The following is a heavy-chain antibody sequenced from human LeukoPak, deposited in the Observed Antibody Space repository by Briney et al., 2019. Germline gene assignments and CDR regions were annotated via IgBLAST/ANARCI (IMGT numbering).Heavy chain of an antibody. Sequence: AASVKVSCKGFGDTFSTFSISWVRQAPGQGLEWMGRIIPINGIVNYARKFQGRVTITADKSTSTAFMELSTLTSDDTAIYYCARRPGRGWGQGTLVTVSS. CDR1: GDTFSTFS. CDR3: ARRPGRG. CDR2: IIPINGIV. J-gene: IGHJ4*02. V-gene: IGHV1-69*02. D-gene: IGHD1-26*01.